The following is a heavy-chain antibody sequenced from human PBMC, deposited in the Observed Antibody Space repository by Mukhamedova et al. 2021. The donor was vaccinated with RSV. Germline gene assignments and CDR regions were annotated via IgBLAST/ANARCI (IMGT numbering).Heavy chain of an antibody. V-gene: IGHV4-59*01. CDR3: ARDRGGCTTTGCYVTFDP. Sequence: WIGYVSYSGGINYNPSLKSRATVSVDRSKNQFSLRLASVTAEDTAMYYCARDRGGCTTTGCYVTFDPWGQGTLVTVSS. CDR2: VSYSGGI. J-gene: IGHJ5*02. D-gene: IGHD2-2*01.